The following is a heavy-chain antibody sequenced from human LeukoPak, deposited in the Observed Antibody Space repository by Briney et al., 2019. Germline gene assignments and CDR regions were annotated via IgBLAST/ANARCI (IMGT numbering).Heavy chain of an antibody. V-gene: IGHV4-59*02. CDR2: VHSTDGT. D-gene: IGHD3-9*01. CDR3: ARGRLVYFHYYYYYLDV. CDR1: GGSGRNDY. J-gene: IGHJ6*03. Sequence: PSETLSLTCSVSGGSGRNDYWTWVRQAPGRGLEWVGYVHSTDGTNYSPSLNSRITISLGQSKLQFSLRVTSVTAADTAVYYCARGRLVYFHYYYYYLDVWGRGTTVTVSS.